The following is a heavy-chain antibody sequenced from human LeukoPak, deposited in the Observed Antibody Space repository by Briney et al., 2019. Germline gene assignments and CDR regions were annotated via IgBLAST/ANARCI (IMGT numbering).Heavy chain of an antibody. CDR2: INHSGST. Sequence: PSETLSLTCAVYGGSFSGYYWSWIRQPPGKGLEWIGEINHSGSTNYNPSLKSRVTISVDTSKNQFSLKLSSVTAADTAVYYCAAGTTVLDYWGQGTLVTVSS. J-gene: IGHJ4*02. V-gene: IGHV4-34*01. CDR3: AAGTTVLDY. CDR1: GGSFSGYY. D-gene: IGHD1-1*01.